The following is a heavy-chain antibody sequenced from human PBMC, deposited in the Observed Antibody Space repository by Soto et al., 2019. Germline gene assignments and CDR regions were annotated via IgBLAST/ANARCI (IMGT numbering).Heavy chain of an antibody. CDR1: GASISKTSSY. D-gene: IGHD3-10*02. J-gene: IGHJ2*01. CDR3: ARRVNVPSWYFDL. CDR2: INYSGTA. Sequence: QVELQQSGPGLVKPSETLSLTCTVSGASISKTSSYWGWIRQPPGKGLEWIGSINYSGTAYYNPSLTSRVTISVDTSRNHFSLRLTSVTAADTALYFCARRVNVPSWYFDLWGREKPVIVSS. V-gene: IGHV4-39*02.